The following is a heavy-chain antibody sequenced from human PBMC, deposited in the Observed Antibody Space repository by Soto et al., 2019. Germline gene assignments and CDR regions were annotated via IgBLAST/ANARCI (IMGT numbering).Heavy chain of an antibody. J-gene: IGHJ4*02. CDR2: IYYSGST. Sequence: GPGPRPPSETLSLTCTVSGGSISSYYWSWIRQPPGKGLEWIGYIYYSGSTNYNPSLKSRVTISVDTSKNQFSLKLSSVTAADTAVYYCARWTSYSSGWYYFDYWGQGTLVTVSS. CDR3: ARWTSYSSGWYYFDY. CDR1: GGSISSYY. V-gene: IGHV4-59*01. D-gene: IGHD6-19*01.